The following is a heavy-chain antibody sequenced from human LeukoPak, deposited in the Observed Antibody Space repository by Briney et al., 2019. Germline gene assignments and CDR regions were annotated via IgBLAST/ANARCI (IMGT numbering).Heavy chain of an antibody. Sequence: GVSLRLSCAASGFTFSSYSMNWVRQAPGKGPEWVSSISSSSSYIYYADSVKGRFTISRDNAKNSLYLQMNSLRAEDTAVYYCARVGSSGWYYFDYWGQGTLVTVSS. CDR3: ARVGSSGWYYFDY. V-gene: IGHV3-21*01. J-gene: IGHJ4*02. CDR2: ISSSSSYI. D-gene: IGHD6-19*01. CDR1: GFTFSSYS.